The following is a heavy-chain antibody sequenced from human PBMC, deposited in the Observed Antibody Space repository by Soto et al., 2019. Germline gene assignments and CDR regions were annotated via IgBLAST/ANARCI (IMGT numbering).Heavy chain of an antibody. V-gene: IGHV1-69*19. J-gene: IGHJ4*02. D-gene: IGHD3-10*01. CDR3: AREVQVHTPAVAY. CDR2: IYPMFGAA. CDR1: GGTFNTYA. Sequence: QVQLVQSGAEMKKPGSSVKVSCQSSGGTFNTYAMNWVRQAPGQGPEWMGDIYPMFGAANYAPKFQGRVTITADESTGTSYMQLSSLTSEDTALYFCAREVQVHTPAVAYWGQGTLVTVSS.